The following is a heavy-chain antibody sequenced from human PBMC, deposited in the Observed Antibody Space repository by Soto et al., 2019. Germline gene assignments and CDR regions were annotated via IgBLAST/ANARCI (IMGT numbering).Heavy chain of an antibody. J-gene: IGHJ6*02. CDR1: GFTFSSYW. V-gene: IGHV3-7*03. CDR3: AREYYSNYDNYYYGMDV. CDR2: IKQDGSEK. Sequence: EVQLVESGGGLVQPGGSLRLSCAASGFTFSSYWMSWVRQAPGKGLEWVANIKQDGSEKYYVDSVKGRFTISRDNAKNSLYLQMNSLRAEDTAVYYCAREYYSNYDNYYYGMDVWGQGTTVTVSS. D-gene: IGHD4-4*01.